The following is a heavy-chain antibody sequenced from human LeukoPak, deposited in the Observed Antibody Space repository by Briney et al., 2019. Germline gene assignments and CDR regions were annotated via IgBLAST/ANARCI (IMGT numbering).Heavy chain of an antibody. CDR3: ARRTATVTTKLIAFDI. V-gene: IGHV4-34*01. CDR2: INHSGST. Sequence: PLETLSLTCAVYGGSFSGYYWSWIRQPPGKGLEWIGEINHSGSTNYNPSLKSRVTISVDTSKNQFSLKLSSVTAADTAVYYCARRTATVTTKLIAFDIWGQGTMLTVSS. J-gene: IGHJ3*02. D-gene: IGHD4-17*01. CDR1: GGSFSGYY.